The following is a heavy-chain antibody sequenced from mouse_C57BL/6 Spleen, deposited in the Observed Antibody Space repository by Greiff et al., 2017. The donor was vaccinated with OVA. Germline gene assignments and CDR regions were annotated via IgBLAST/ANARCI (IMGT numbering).Heavy chain of an antibody. CDR1: GYTFTDYE. V-gene: IGHV1-15*01. D-gene: IGHD1-1*01. Sequence: VHLVESGAELVRPGASVTLSCKASGYTFTDYEMHWVKQTPVHGLEWIGAIDPETGGTAYNQKFKGKAILTADKSSSTAYLELRSLTSEDSAVYYCTRHGSSWGYFDVWGTGTTVTVSS. CDR3: TRHGSSWGYFDV. J-gene: IGHJ1*03. CDR2: IDPETGGT.